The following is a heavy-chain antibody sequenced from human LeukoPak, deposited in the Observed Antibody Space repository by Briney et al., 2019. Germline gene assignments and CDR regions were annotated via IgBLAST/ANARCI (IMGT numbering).Heavy chain of an antibody. CDR3: ARTMVWQWLDTGTIHWFDP. CDR2: INPNSGGT. J-gene: IGHJ5*02. D-gene: IGHD6-19*01. V-gene: IGHV1-2*06. Sequence: GASVKVSCKASGYTFTGYYMHWVRQAPGQGLEWMGRINPNSGGTNYAQKFQGRVTMTRDTSISTAYMELSRLRSDDTAVYYCARTMVWQWLDTGTIHWFDPWGQGTLVTVSS. CDR1: GYTFTGYY.